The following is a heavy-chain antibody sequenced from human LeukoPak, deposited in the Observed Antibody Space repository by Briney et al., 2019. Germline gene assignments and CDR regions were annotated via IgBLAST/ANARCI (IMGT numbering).Heavy chain of an antibody. V-gene: IGHV3-23*01. Sequence: GGSLRLSCAVSGLTFSSYAMSWVRQAPGKGLVWVSAISGSGGGTYYADSVKGRFAISRDNSKNTLYLQLNSLRAEDTAVYYCAKGGKSGYALVALFDCWGQGTLVTVSS. CDR1: GLTFSSYA. CDR2: ISGSGGGT. J-gene: IGHJ4*02. CDR3: AKGGKSGYALVALFDC. D-gene: IGHD2-2*01.